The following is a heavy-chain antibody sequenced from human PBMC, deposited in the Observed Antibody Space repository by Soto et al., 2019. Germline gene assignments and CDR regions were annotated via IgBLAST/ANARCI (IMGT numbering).Heavy chain of an antibody. CDR2: INSDGRTT. J-gene: IGHJ6*02. CDR3: AKMGYYDFWSGYSNTPYGMDV. Sequence: GGSLRLSCAVSGFTFSGYWMHWVRQAPGKGLVWVSRINSDGRTTNYADSVKGRFTISRDNAKNTLYLQMNSLRAEDAAVYYCAKMGYYDFWSGYSNTPYGMDVWGQGTTVTVSS. CDR1: GFTFSGYW. D-gene: IGHD3-3*01. V-gene: IGHV3-74*01.